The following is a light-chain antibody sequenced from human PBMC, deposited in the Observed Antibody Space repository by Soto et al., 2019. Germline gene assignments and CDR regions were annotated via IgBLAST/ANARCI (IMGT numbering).Light chain of an antibody. V-gene: IGKV1-33*01. CDR1: QDIRNY. CDR2: DAS. CDR3: QHYDHLPPLS. Sequence: DIQMTQSPSSLSASVGDRVTITCQASQDIRNYLNWYQQKPGKAPNLLIYDASNLRAGAPSRFSGSGSGKEFTFTISSLQPEDIATYYCQHYDHLPPLSFGGGTKVEIK. J-gene: IGKJ4*01.